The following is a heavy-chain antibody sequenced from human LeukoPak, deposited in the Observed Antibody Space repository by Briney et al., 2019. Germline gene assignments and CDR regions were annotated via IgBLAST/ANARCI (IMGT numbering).Heavy chain of an antibody. Sequence: SQTLSLTCTVSGGSISIGGYYWSCIRQHPRNCLEWIGYIYYSGSTYYNPSLKSRVTISVDTSKNQFSLKLSSVTAADTAVYYCARDLLSKGLDYWGQGTLVTVS. CDR3: ARDLLSKGLDY. D-gene: IGHD2-21*01. CDR1: GGSISIGGYY. J-gene: IGHJ4*02. CDR2: IYYSGST. V-gene: IGHV4-31*03.